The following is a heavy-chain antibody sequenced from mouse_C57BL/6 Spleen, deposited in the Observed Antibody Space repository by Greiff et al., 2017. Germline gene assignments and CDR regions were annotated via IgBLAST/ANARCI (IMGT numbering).Heavy chain of an antibody. V-gene: IGHV1-54*01. Sequence: VQLQQSGAELVRPGTSVKVSCQASGYAFTNYLLEWVKQRPGQGLEWIGVISPGSGGTNYNEKFKGKATLTADKSSSTAYMQLSSLTAEDSAVYFCARGGGTEDYFDYWGQGTTLTVSS. CDR3: ARGGGTEDYFDY. CDR2: ISPGSGGT. J-gene: IGHJ2*01. D-gene: IGHD3-3*01. CDR1: GYAFTNYL.